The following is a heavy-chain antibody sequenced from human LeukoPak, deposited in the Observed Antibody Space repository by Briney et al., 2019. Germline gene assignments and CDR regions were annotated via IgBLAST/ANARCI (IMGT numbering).Heavy chain of an antibody. D-gene: IGHD4-17*01. CDR3: ARGPYGDYDSYYGVDV. CDR2: ISSSRTTT. Sequence: GGSLRLSCAASGFTFSSYGMHWVRQAPGKGLEWVSYISSSRTTTFYTDSVKGRFTISRDNAKNSLYLQMNSLRVEDTAVYYCARGPYGDYDSYYGVDVWGQGTTVTVS. J-gene: IGHJ6*02. CDR1: GFTFSSYG. V-gene: IGHV3-48*01.